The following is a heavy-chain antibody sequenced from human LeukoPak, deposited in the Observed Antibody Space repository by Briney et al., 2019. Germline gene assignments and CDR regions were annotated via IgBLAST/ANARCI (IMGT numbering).Heavy chain of an antibody. CDR3: ASSGTGRSYLHYYYYYGMDV. J-gene: IGHJ6*02. CDR1: GYSFTSYW. V-gene: IGHV5-51*01. Sequence: GESLKISCKGSGYSFTSYWIGWVRQMPGKGLEWMGIIYPGDSDTRYSPSFQGQVTISADKSISTAYLQWSSLKASDTAMYYCASSGTGRSYLHYYYYYGMDVWGQGTTVTVSS. D-gene: IGHD1-26*01. CDR2: IYPGDSDT.